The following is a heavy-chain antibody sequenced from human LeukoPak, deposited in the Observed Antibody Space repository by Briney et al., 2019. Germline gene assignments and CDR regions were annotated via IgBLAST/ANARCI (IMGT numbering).Heavy chain of an antibody. J-gene: IGHJ4*02. CDR3: ARDFRGIAAAGIDY. Sequence: PGRSLRLSCGASGFTFSSYAMHWVRQDPGKGLEWVAVISYDGSNKYYADSVKGRFTISRDNSKNTLYLQMNSLRAEDTAVYYCARDFRGIAAAGIDYWGQGTLVTVSS. CDR2: ISYDGSNK. V-gene: IGHV3-30*04. D-gene: IGHD6-13*01. CDR1: GFTFSSYA.